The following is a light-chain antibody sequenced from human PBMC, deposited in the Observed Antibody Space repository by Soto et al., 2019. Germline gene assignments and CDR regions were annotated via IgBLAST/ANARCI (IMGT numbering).Light chain of an antibody. CDR3: QTGGTGVV. Sequence: QPVLTQSPSASASLGASVKLTCTLSSGHSSYAIAWHQQQPEKGPRYLMKLNSDGSHSKGDGSPDRFSGSSSGAERYLTISSLQSEDEADYYCQTGGTGVVFGGGTKLTVL. CDR2: LNSDGSH. CDR1: SGHSSYA. V-gene: IGLV4-69*01. J-gene: IGLJ2*01.